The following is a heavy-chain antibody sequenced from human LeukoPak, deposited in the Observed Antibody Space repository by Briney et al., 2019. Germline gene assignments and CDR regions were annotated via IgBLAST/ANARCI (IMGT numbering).Heavy chain of an antibody. V-gene: IGHV3-7*01. CDR3: VRGCGRASCPYFFDS. J-gene: IGHJ4*01. Sequence: PGGSLGLSCAASGFIFSTYWMSWVRQAPGKGLEWVATIRQDGSETHYVGSVRGRFTISRDNAKNSLYLQVNSLRAEDTAVYYCVRGCGRASCPYFFDSWGHGSLVTVSS. CDR1: GFIFSTYW. CDR2: IRQDGSET. D-gene: IGHD2-2*01.